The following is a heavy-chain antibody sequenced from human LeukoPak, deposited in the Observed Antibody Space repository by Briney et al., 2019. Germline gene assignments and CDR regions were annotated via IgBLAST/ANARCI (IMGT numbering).Heavy chain of an antibody. D-gene: IGHD7-27*01. Sequence: SETLSLTCTVSGGSISSGSYYWSWIRQPAGKGLEWIGRIYTSGSTNYNPSLKSRVTISVDTSKNQFSLKLSSVTAADTAVYYCARDLSTGDLDYWGQGTLVTVSS. CDR3: ARDLSTGDLDY. J-gene: IGHJ4*02. CDR2: IYTSGST. CDR1: GGSISSGSYY. V-gene: IGHV4-61*02.